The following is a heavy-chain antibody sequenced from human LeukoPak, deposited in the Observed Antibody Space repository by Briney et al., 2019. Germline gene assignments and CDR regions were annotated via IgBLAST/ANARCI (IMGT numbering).Heavy chain of an antibody. Sequence: ASVKVSCQDSGYTFTSYGITWVRQAPGQGLEWMGWISDYNGHTQYAQKVQGRVTITTDTSTSTAYMELRSLRSDDAAVYYCARLGAARRDDYNPKSPFDYWGQGALVTVSS. J-gene: IGHJ4*02. D-gene: IGHD5-24*01. CDR1: GYTFTSYG. CDR2: ISDYNGHT. V-gene: IGHV1-18*01. CDR3: ARLGAARRDDYNPKSPFDY.